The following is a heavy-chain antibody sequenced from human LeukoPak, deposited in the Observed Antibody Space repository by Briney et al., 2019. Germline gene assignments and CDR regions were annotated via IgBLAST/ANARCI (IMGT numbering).Heavy chain of an antibody. V-gene: IGHV1-18*01. CDR2: ISAFNGHI. CDR3: ARASEGAFDI. CDR1: GYTFTNYG. Sequence: ASVKVSCKASGYTFTNYGISWVRQAPGQGLEWMGWISAFNGHINYARKVQGRVTVTTDTSTSTAYMELRSLRSDDTAVYYCARASEGAFDIWGPGTMVTVSS. J-gene: IGHJ3*02.